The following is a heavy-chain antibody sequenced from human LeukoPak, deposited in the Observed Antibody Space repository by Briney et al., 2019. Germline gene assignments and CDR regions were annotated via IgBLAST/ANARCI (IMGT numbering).Heavy chain of an antibody. V-gene: IGHV3-23*01. Sequence: GGSLRLSCAVSDSSFWSHDMSWVRQTLEKGLDWVSSIASDGASFYADSVRGRFTISRDKSQNILYLQMNSLRADDTARYYCAKGPNFGSWRAVNYWGQGRLVTVSS. CDR1: DSSFWSHD. CDR3: AKGPNFGSWRAVNY. CDR2: IASDGAS. J-gene: IGHJ4*02. D-gene: IGHD3-10*01.